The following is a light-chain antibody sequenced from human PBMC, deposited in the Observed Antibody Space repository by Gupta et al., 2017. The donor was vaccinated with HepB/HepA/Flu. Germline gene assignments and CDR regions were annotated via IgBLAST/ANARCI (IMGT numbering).Light chain of an antibody. J-gene: IGKJ4*01. CDR3: QQANRVMFT. CDR1: QGISSW. Sequence: DLQMTQSPSSVSASVGDRVTITCRASQGISSWLAWYQQKPGKAPKLLIYAASSLQSGVPSRGSGSGSGTDFTLNISSLEPEDFATYDGQQANRVMFTFGRGTKVEIK. CDR2: AAS. V-gene: IGKV1D-12*01.